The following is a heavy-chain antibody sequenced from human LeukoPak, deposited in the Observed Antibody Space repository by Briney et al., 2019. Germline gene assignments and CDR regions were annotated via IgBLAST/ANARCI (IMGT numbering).Heavy chain of an antibody. V-gene: IGHV1-69*04. J-gene: IGHJ4*02. CDR3: ARGASPDITMVRLDY. CDR2: IIPILGIA. D-gene: IGHD3-10*01. CDR1: GGTVSSYA. Sequence: SVKVSCKGSGGTVSSYAISWVRQAPGQGLEWVGRIIPILGIANYAQKFQGRVTITADKSTSTAYMELSSLRSEDTAVYYCARGASPDITMVRLDYWGQGTLVTVSS.